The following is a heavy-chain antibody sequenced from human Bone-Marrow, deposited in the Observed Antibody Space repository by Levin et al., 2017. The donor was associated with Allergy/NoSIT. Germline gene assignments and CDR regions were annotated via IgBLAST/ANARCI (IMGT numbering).Heavy chain of an antibody. CDR2: INHSGST. CDR1: GGSFSGYY. D-gene: IGHD3-3*01. Sequence: SQTLSLTCAVYGGSFSGYYWSWIRQPPGKGLEWIGEINHSGSTNYNPSLKSRVTISVDTSKNQFSRKLSSVSAADTAVYYWARGRDVWSGYYRWTLDYWGQGNLVTVSS. J-gene: IGHJ4*02. CDR3: ARGRDVWSGYYRWTLDY. V-gene: IGHV4-34*01.